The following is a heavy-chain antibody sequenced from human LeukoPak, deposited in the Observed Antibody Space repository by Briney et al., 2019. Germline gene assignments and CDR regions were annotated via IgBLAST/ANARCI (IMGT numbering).Heavy chain of an antibody. CDR1: GATFSDYY. V-gene: IGHV4-34*01. D-gene: IGHD5-12*01. J-gene: IGHJ4*02. CDR3: ARCGGYDYLDDY. Sequence: SETLSLTCAAYGATFSDYYWTWIRQPPGEGLEWIGEINSSGGTKYNPSLTSRVSISVDTSKNQFSLKLSSLTAADTAVYYCARCGGYDYLDDYWGQGTLVIVFS. CDR2: INSSGGT.